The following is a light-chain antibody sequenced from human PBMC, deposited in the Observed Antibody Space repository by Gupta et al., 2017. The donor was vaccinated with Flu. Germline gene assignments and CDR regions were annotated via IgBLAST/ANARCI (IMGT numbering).Light chain of an antibody. J-gene: IGLJ3*02. Sequence: QSALTQPASVSGSPGQSITISCTGTSSDVAGYNYVSWFQQHPAKAPKLIIYEVNNRPSGVSDRFSGSTSDNTASLTISGLQADDEADYYCASFTSSSTGVFGGGTKLTVL. CDR2: EVN. V-gene: IGLV2-14*01. CDR1: SSDVAGYNY. CDR3: ASFTSSSTGV.